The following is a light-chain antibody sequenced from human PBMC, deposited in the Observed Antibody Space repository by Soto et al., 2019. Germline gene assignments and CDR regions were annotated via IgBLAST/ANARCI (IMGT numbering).Light chain of an antibody. J-gene: IGLJ2*01. V-gene: IGLV2-23*01. Sequence: QSALTQPASVSGSPGQSITISCTGTSRDVGSYNLVSWYQQHPGKAPKLMIYAGSKRPSGVSNRFSGSKSGNTASLTISGLQAEDEADYYCSSEAGSSIVVFGGGTKLTVL. CDR2: AGS. CDR1: SRDVGSYNL. CDR3: SSEAGSSIVV.